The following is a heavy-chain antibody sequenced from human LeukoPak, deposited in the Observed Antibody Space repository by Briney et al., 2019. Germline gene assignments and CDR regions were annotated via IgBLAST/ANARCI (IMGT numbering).Heavy chain of an antibody. CDR2: ISGSGGST. CDR3: AKGRGYSGYDDATRLV. Sequence: PGGSLRLSCAASGFTVSSNYMSWVRQAPGKGLEWVSVISGSGGSTYYADSVKGRFTISRDNSKNTLYLQMNSLRAEDTAVYYCAKGRGYSGYDDATRLVWGQGTLVTVSS. V-gene: IGHV3-23*01. CDR1: GFTVSSNY. D-gene: IGHD5-12*01. J-gene: IGHJ4*02.